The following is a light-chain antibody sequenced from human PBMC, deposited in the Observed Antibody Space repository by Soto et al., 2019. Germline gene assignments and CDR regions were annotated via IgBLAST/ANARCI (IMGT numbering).Light chain of an antibody. V-gene: IGKV3-15*01. CDR2: GAS. CDR1: QSVSSN. J-gene: IGKJ2*01. Sequence: EIVVTQSPGTLSVSPGERATLSCRASQSVSSNLAWYQQKPRQAPRLLIYGASTRATGIPARFSGSGSGTEFTLTISSLQSEDFAVYYCQQYNNWPPYTFGQGTKLEIK. CDR3: QQYNNWPPYT.